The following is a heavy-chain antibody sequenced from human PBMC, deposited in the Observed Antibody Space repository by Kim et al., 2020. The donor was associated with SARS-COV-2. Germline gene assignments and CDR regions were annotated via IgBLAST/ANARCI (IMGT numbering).Heavy chain of an antibody. CDR2: IYYSGST. Sequence: SETLSLTCTVSGGSISSYYWSWIRQPPGKGLEWIGYIYYSGSTNYNPSLKSRVTISVDTSKNQFSLKLSSVTTEDTPVYYCARGVVVGATKSDYWGQGT. CDR3: ARGVVVGATKSDY. V-gene: IGHV4-59*01. CDR1: GGSISSYY. D-gene: IGHD1-26*01. J-gene: IGHJ4*02.